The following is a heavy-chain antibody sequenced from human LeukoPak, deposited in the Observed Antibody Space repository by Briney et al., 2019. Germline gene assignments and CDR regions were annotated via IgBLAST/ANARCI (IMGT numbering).Heavy chain of an antibody. V-gene: IGHV3-30*18. D-gene: IGHD3-10*01. CDR3: AKDHSLWFGEQYFDY. CDR2: ISYDGSNK. Sequence: GGSLRLSCVVSGISLSNYAMTWVRQAPGKGLEWVAVISYDGSNKYYADSVKGRFTISRDNSKNTLYLQMNSLRAEDTAVYYCAKDHSLWFGEQYFDYWGQGTLVTVSS. CDR1: GISLSNYA. J-gene: IGHJ4*02.